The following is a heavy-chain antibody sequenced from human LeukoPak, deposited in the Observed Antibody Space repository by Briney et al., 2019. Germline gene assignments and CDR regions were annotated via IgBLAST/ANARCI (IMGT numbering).Heavy chain of an antibody. CDR3: ARYRGYGYGRVGLDY. J-gene: IGHJ4*02. CDR2: INHSGST. V-gene: IGHV4-34*01. Sequence: SETLSLTCAVYGGSFSGYYWSWIRQPPGKGLEWIGEINHSGSTNYNPSLKSRVTISVDTSKNQFSLKLSSVTAADTAVYYCARYRGYGYGRVGLDYWGQGTLVTVSS. D-gene: IGHD5-18*01. CDR1: GGSFSGYY.